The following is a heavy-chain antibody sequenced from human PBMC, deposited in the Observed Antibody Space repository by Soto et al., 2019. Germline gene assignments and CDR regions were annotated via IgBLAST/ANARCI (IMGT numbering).Heavy chain of an antibody. Sequence: GGSLRLSCVASGFTFNIYWMHWVRQAPGTGLVWVSRMKFDGSTTSYADSVKGRFTISRDNAKNTVYLQMNSLRAEDTGVYYGERGLRNYYGVDVWGQGNTVTVSS. CDR2: MKFDGSTT. D-gene: IGHD2-8*01. CDR3: ERGLRNYYGVDV. V-gene: IGHV3-74*01. J-gene: IGHJ6*02. CDR1: GFTFNIYW.